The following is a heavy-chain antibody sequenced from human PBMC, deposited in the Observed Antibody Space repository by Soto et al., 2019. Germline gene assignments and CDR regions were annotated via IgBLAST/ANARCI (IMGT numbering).Heavy chain of an antibody. V-gene: IGHV4-31*03. J-gene: IGHJ6*02. Sequence: QVQLQESGPGLVKPSQTLSLTCTVSGGSISSGGYYWSWIRQHPGKGLEWIGYIYYSGSTNYNPSLKSRVTISVDTSKNQFSLKLSSVTAADTAVYYCASSQQLAYYYYGMDVWGQGTTVTVSS. CDR2: IYYSGST. D-gene: IGHD6-13*01. CDR3: ASSQQLAYYYYGMDV. CDR1: GGSISSGGYY.